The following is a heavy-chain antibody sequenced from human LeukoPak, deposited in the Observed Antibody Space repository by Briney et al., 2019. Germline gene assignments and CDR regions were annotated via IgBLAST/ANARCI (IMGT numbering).Heavy chain of an antibody. Sequence: HGESLKISCKVSGYSFNSYCIGWVRQMPGKGLEWMGIIYPGDSGPTYSPSFQGQVTISVDKSINTAYLQWSSLQASDTAMYYCGMSGDRVPLQDDVFDVWGQGTMVTVST. D-gene: IGHD1-26*01. V-gene: IGHV5-51*01. CDR1: GYSFNSYC. J-gene: IGHJ3*01. CDR3: GMSGDRVPLQDDVFDV. CDR2: IYPGDSGP.